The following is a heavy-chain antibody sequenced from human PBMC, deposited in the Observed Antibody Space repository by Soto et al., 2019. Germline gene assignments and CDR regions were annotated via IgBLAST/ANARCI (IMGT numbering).Heavy chain of an antibody. CDR1: GFTFSSYW. V-gene: IGHV3-7*01. J-gene: IGHJ4*02. CDR2: IKQDGSQK. D-gene: IGHD3-22*01. CDR3: AKPRGYYDSSGYPTPDY. Sequence: GGSLRLSCTASGFTFSSYWMSWVRQAPGKGLEWVANIKQDGSQKDYVDSVKGRFTISRDNAKNSLYLQMNSLRAEDTAVYYCAKPRGYYDSSGYPTPDYWGQGTLVTVSS.